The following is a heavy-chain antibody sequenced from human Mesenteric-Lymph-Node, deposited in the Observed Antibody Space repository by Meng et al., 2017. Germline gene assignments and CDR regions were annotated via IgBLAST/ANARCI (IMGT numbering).Heavy chain of an antibody. CDR3: AREGYSSGWYY. D-gene: IGHD6-19*01. CDR1: GFTFSTYA. CDR2: MSGSGGST. Sequence: GESLKISCAASGFTFSTYAMSWVRQAPGKGLEWVSAMSGSGGSTYFADSVRGRFIISRDNAKNTLYLQMNSLRAEDTAVYYCAREGYSSGWYYWGQGTLVTVSS. V-gene: IGHV3-23*01. J-gene: IGHJ4*02.